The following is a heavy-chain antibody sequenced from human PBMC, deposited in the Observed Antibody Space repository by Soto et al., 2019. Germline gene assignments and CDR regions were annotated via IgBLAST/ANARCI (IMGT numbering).Heavy chain of an antibody. D-gene: IGHD2-15*01. CDR1: GFTFSSYA. CDR3: ARGGYCSGGSCCSGAFDI. Sequence: GGSLRLSCAASGFTFSSYAISWVRQAPGKGLEWVSVISGSGATTYYADSVKGRFTISRDNSKNTLFLQMKSRRAEDTDVYFCARGGYCSGGSCCSGAFDIWGQGTMVTVSS. CDR2: ISGSGATT. J-gene: IGHJ3*02. V-gene: IGHV3-23*01.